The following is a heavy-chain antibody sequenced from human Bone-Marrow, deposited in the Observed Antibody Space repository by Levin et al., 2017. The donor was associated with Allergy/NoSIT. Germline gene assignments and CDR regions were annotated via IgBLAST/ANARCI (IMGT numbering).Heavy chain of an antibody. CDR3: ARGYYDFWSGYAFDI. V-gene: IGHV4-61*01. J-gene: IGHJ3*02. CDR1: GGSVSSGSYY. CDR2: IYYSGST. Sequence: SQTLSLTCTVSGGSVSSGSYYWSWIRQPPGKGLEWIGYIYYSGSTNYNPSLKSRVTISVDTSKNQFSLKLSSVTAADTAVYYCARGYYDFWSGYAFDIWGQGTMVTVSS. D-gene: IGHD3-3*01.